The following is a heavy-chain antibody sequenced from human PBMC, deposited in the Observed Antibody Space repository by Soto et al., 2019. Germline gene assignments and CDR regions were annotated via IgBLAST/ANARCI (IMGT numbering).Heavy chain of an antibody. V-gene: IGHV1-3*01. CDR2: INAGNGNT. CDR1: GYTFTSYA. Sequence: ASVKVSCKASGYTFTSYAMHWVRQAPGQRLEWMGWINAGNGNTKYSQKFQGRVTITRDTSASTAYMELSSLRSEDTAVYYCARDPQSRITMVRGVYVMDVWGQGTTVTVSS. D-gene: IGHD3-10*01. CDR3: ARDPQSRITMVRGVYVMDV. J-gene: IGHJ6*02.